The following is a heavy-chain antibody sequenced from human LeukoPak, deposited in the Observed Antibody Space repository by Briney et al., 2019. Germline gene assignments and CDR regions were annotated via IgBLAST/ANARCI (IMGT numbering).Heavy chain of an antibody. CDR1: GGSISSSSYY. J-gene: IGHJ4*02. CDR2: IYYSAST. CDR3: ARRRYSSGGSGHAIDY. D-gene: IGHD2-15*01. V-gene: IGHV4-39*01. Sequence: PSETLSLTCTVSGGSISSSSYYWGWLRQPPGQGLDWIVSIYYSASTYYNPALNRRAIIDTSKNQFSLKLSSVTAADTAVYYCARRRYSSGGSGHAIDYWGQGTLVTVSS.